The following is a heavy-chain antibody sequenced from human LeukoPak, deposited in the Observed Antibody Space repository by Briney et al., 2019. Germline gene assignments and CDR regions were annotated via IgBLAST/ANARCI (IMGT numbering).Heavy chain of an antibody. CDR1: GDSISGYY. V-gene: IGHV4-59*07. J-gene: IGHJ1*01. D-gene: IGHD3-3*01. CDR2: IHSSGTT. CDR3: ARGGAISEWFRR. Sequence: LETPCPTCTVSGDSISGYYWSWIRQPPGKGLEWIAFIHSSGTTNYNPSLKSRVSISVDTSNNQFSLNVNSVTAADTAVYYCARGGAISEWFRRGGQGHRGTVSS.